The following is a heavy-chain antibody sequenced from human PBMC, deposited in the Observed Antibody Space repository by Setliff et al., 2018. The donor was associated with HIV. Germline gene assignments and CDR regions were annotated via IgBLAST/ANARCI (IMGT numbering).Heavy chain of an antibody. CDR3: ARASAAAGTGLDY. V-gene: IGHV1-3*01. CDR2: INAGNGNT. D-gene: IGHD6-13*01. Sequence: ASVKVSCKASGYTFTSYAMHWVRQAPGQRLEWMGWINAGNGNTKYSQKFQGRVTMTRDTSISTAYMELSRLRSDDTVVYYCARASAAAGTGLDYWGQGTLVTVSS. J-gene: IGHJ4*02. CDR1: GYTFTSYA.